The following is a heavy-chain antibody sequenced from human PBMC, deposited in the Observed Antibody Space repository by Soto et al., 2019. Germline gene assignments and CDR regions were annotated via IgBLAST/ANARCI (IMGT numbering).Heavy chain of an antibody. V-gene: IGHV3-7*01. CDR3: AKGGSAFEECEF. Sequence: EVQLVESGGGSVQPGGSLTLSCAASGFTFSSYWMSWVRQAPGKGLEWVANINQDGSEKYYVDSVKGRFTISRDNARNSLYLQMNSLRVEDKAIYCCAKGGSAFEECEFWGQGNLVTVSS. D-gene: IGHD2-15*01. J-gene: IGHJ4*02. CDR1: GFTFSSYW. CDR2: INQDGSEK.